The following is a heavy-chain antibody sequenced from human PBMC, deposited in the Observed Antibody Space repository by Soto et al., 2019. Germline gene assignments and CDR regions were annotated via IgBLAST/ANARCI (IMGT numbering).Heavy chain of an antibody. CDR1: GGSISRSNW. CDR3: ASSRPMVRGVRRWFDP. CDR2: IYHSGST. D-gene: IGHD3-10*01. Sequence: PSETLSVTCAVSGGSISRSNWWNWVRQPPGKGLEWIGEIYHSGSTNYNPSLKSRVSISVDKSKNQFSLKLSSVTAADTAVYYCASSRPMVRGVRRWFDPWGQGTLVTVSS. V-gene: IGHV4-4*02. J-gene: IGHJ5*02.